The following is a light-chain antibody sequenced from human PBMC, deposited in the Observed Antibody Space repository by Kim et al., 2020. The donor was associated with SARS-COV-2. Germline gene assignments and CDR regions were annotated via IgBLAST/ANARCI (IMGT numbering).Light chain of an antibody. J-gene: IGKJ2*01. CDR3: QQSYSTPPT. CDR2: TAS. CDR1: QSISSY. Sequence: ASVGDRVTITCRASQSISSYLNWYQQKPEKAPKLLIYTASSLQSGVPSRFSGSGSGTDFTLTINSLQPEDFATYYCQQSYSTPPTFGQGTKLEI. V-gene: IGKV1-39*01.